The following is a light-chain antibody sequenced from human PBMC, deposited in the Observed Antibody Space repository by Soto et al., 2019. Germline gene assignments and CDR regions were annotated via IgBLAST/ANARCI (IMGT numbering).Light chain of an antibody. CDR3: HQYDIPPQT. CDR2: GAS. J-gene: IGKJ1*01. Sequence: IVLTQSPGTLSLSPGERATLSCRASQRISSTYLAWYQQKPGRAPRLLIYGASRRATGIPDRFSSSGSGTDFTLTISRLEPEDFAVYYCHQYDIPPQTFGRGTRVEI. V-gene: IGKV3-20*01. CDR1: QRISSTY.